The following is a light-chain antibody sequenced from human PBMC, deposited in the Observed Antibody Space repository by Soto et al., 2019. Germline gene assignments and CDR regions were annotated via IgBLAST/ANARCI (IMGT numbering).Light chain of an antibody. J-gene: IGKJ3*01. Sequence: EIVLTQSPGTLSLSPGERATLSCRASQSVSSNYLAWYQHKPGQAPRLLIYGASSRATGIPDRLSGSGSGTDFTLTISRLEPEDFAGYYCRQYGSSPFTCGPGTKVDIK. CDR2: GAS. V-gene: IGKV3-20*01. CDR1: QSVSSNY. CDR3: RQYGSSPFT.